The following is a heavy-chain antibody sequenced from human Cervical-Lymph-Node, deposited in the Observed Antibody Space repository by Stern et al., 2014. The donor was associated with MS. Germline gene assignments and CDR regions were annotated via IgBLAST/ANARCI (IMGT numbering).Heavy chain of an antibody. D-gene: IGHD3-10*01. Sequence: VQLVESGGGLVKPGGSLRLSCAASGFTFSDYYMSWIRQAPGKGLEWVSYISSSSSYTNYADSVKGRFTISRDNAKNSLYLQMNSLRAEDTAVYYCARAYSVITMVNWGQGTLVTVSS. CDR2: ISSSSSYT. CDR3: ARAYSVITMVN. CDR1: GFTFSDYY. V-gene: IGHV3-11*06. J-gene: IGHJ4*02.